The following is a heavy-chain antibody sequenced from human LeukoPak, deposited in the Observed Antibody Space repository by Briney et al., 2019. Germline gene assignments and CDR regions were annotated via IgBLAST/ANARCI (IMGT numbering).Heavy chain of an antibody. D-gene: IGHD3-3*01. J-gene: IGHJ4*02. CDR1: GYTFTGYY. CDR3: ATVPGDYDFWSGYFFDY. V-gene: IGHV1-2*02. CDR2: INPNSGGT. Sequence: ASVKVSCKASGYTFTGYYMHWVRQAPGQGLEWMGWINPNSGGTNYAQKFQGRVTMTEDTSTDTAYMELSSLRSEDTAVYYCATVPGDYDFWSGYFFDYWGQGTLVTVSS.